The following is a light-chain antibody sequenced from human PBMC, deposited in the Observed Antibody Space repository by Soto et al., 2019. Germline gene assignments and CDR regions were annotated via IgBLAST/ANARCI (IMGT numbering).Light chain of an antibody. Sequence: ESVLTQSPGTLSLSPGERATLSCRASQSVSSSYLAWYQQKPGQAPRLLIYAASTSATGIPDRFSGSGSGTDFTLTISRLEPEDFAVYFCQLYGSSPPRYTFGQGTKLEIK. CDR3: QLYGSSPPRYT. V-gene: IGKV3-20*01. J-gene: IGKJ2*01. CDR2: AAS. CDR1: QSVSSSY.